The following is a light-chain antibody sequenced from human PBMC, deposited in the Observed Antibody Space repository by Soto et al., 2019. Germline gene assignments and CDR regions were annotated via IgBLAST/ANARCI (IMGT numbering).Light chain of an antibody. CDR1: QSVASN. J-gene: IGKJ2*01. CDR3: QQYHNWTPPYT. V-gene: IGKV3-15*01. Sequence: EIVMTQSPASLSVSPGDGATLSCRASQSVASNVAWYQQKPGQGPRLLIHGASTRAVGVPARFSGSGSGTDFTLTISSLQSEDFAVSYCQQYHNWTPPYTFGQGTKLQIK. CDR2: GAS.